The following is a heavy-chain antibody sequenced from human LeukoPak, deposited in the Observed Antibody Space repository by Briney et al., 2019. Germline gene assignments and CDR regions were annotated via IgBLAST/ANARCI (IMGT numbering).Heavy chain of an antibody. Sequence: GASVKVSCKASGYTFTGYHMHWVRQAPGQRLEWMGWINPNSGGTNYAQKFQGRVTMTRDTSISTAYMELSRLRSDDTAVYYCARDPPTYDYVWGSYRSPNTRNDYWGQGTLVTVSS. CDR1: GYTFTGYH. CDR3: ARDPPTYDYVWGSYRSPNTRNDY. V-gene: IGHV1-2*02. D-gene: IGHD3-16*02. J-gene: IGHJ4*02. CDR2: INPNSGGT.